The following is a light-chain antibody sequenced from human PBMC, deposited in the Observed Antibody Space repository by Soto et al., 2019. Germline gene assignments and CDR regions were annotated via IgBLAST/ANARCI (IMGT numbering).Light chain of an antibody. V-gene: IGKV3-20*01. CDR3: QQYVSSPLT. CDR1: QSVYSSY. J-gene: IGKJ1*01. Sequence: EIVLSQSPCTLSVSPGERATLSCRASQSVYSSYLAWYQQKPGQAPRLLIYGASSRATGIPDRFSGSGSGTDFTLTISRLEPEDFAVYYCQQYVSSPLTCGQGTRWIS. CDR2: GAS.